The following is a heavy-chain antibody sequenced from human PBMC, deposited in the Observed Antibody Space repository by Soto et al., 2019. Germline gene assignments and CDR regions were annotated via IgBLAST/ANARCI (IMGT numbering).Heavy chain of an antibody. CDR3: ARARYSSRWGTFDS. D-gene: IGHD6-19*01. V-gene: IGHV1-69*01. CDR2: IFPNVGTA. J-gene: IGHJ4*02. Sequence: QVHLEQSGAEVKKPGTSVKVSCKASGGSFSTNEIDWVRQAPGQGLEWMGRIFPNVGTADYAQKFQGRLTIIADESTATVFMELSRLISAATAVYFCARARYSSRWGTFDSWGQGTQVSVSS. CDR1: GGSFSTNE.